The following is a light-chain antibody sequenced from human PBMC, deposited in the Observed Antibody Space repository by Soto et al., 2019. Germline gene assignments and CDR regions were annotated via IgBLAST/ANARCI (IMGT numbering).Light chain of an antibody. Sequence: DIQMTQTQSSLSASVGDRVTITCRASQTISSWLAWYQQKPGKAPKLLIYKASTLKSGVPSRFSGSGSGTEFTLTISSLQPDDFATYYCQHYNSYSEAFGQGTKADIK. CDR3: QHYNSYSEA. V-gene: IGKV1-5*03. CDR1: QTISSW. CDR2: KAS. J-gene: IGKJ1*01.